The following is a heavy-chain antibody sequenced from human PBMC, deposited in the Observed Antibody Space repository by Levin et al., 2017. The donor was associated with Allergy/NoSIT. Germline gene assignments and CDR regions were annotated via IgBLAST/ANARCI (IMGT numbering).Heavy chain of an antibody. J-gene: IGHJ4*02. V-gene: IGHV3-64*01. D-gene: IGHD3-9*01. CDR2: ISYNGGTI. CDR3: ARVQGRYFDWSSDY. CDR1: GFNFSNYA. Sequence: GESLKISCAASGFNFSNYAMHWVRQAPGKRLQYVSAISYNGGTIYYANSVKDRFTISRDNSKNTLYLQMGSLRAEDMAVYYCARVQGRYFDWSSDYWGQGPLVTVSS.